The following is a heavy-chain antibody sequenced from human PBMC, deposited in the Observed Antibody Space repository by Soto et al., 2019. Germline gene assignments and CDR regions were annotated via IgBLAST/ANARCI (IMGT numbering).Heavy chain of an antibody. CDR1: GYSFTSYW. CDR2: IYPGDSDT. V-gene: IGHV5-51*01. Sequence: PGESLKISCKGSGYSFTSYWIGWVRQMPGKGLEWMGIIYPGDSDTRYSPSFQGQVTISADKSISTAYLQWSSLKASDTAMYYCARQQLVPPMVGYYYYYGMDVWGQGTTVTVSS. CDR3: ARQQLVPPMVGYYYYYGMDV. D-gene: IGHD6-13*01. J-gene: IGHJ6*02.